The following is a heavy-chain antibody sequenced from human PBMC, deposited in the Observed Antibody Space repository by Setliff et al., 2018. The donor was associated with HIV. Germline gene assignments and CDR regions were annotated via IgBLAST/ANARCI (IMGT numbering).Heavy chain of an antibody. J-gene: IGHJ4*02. CDR3: ARSMSGWSVDY. D-gene: IGHD6-19*01. V-gene: IGHV3-48*01. CDR2: ITSSSDTT. Sequence: ETLRLSCVASGFTFSNYPMKWIRQAPGKGLECVSYITSSSDTTYYGDSVQGRFTTSRDNAKNSLYLQMNSLRADDTAVYYCARSMSGWSVDYWGQGIQVTVSS. CDR1: GFTFSNYP.